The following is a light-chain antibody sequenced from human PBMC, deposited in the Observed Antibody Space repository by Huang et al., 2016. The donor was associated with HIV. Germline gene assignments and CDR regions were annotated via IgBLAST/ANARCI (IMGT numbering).Light chain of an antibody. Sequence: EIVMTQSPATLSVSPGESATLSCRASQSVSSNLAWYQHKPGQAPRLLIYGASTRATGIPARFSGSGSGTEVTLTISSLQSEDFAVYYCQQYNNWPPWTFGQGTNVEIK. CDR1: QSVSSN. V-gene: IGKV3-15*01. CDR2: GAS. J-gene: IGKJ1*01. CDR3: QQYNNWPPWT.